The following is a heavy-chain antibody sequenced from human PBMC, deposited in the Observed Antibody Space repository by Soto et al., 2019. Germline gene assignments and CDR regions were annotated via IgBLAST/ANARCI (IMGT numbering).Heavy chain of an antibody. CDR2: ISAYNGNT. CDR1: GYTFTSYG. Sequence: ASVKVSCKASGYTFTSYGISWVRQAPGQGLEWMGWISAYNGNTNYAQKLQGRVTMTTDTSTSAAYKEQRSLRSEDTAEYNNERDLDSGGSWDLAYGGQGTLVTVSS. V-gene: IGHV1-18*01. D-gene: IGHD1-26*01. CDR3: ERDLDSGGSWDLAY. J-gene: IGHJ4*02.